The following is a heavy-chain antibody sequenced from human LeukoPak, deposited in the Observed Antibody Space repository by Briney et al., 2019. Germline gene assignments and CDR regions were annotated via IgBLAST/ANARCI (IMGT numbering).Heavy chain of an antibody. Sequence: ASVTVSFKSSGYTFTNYHINWVRQATGQGLEWMGWMNPNRGNTGYAQKFQGRVTITRNTSISRAYMELSSLRSEDTAVYYCARGEIEALFFSSGYSSGWSTYYMDVWGKGTTVTISS. J-gene: IGHJ6*03. CDR3: ARGEIEALFFSSGYSSGWSTYYMDV. V-gene: IGHV1-8*03. CDR2: MNPNRGNT. D-gene: IGHD6-19*01. CDR1: GYTFTNYH.